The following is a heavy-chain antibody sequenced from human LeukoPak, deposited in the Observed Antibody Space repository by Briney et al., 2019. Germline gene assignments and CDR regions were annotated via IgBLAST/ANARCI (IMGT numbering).Heavy chain of an antibody. J-gene: IGHJ6*03. CDR1: GFTFSDYY. D-gene: IGHD3-10*01. CDR2: ISSSGSTI. CDR3: ARPYGSGSEWYYYYMDV. Sequence: GGSLRLSCAASGFTFSDYYMSWIRQAPGKGLERVSYISSSGSTIYYADSVKGRFTISRDNAKNSLYLQMNSLRAEDTAVYYCARPYGSGSEWYYYYMDVWGKGTTVTISS. V-gene: IGHV3-11*01.